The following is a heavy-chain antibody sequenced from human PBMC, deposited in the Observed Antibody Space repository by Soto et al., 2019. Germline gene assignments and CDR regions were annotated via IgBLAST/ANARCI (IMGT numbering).Heavy chain of an antibody. Sequence: SETLSLTCHVSGDSISSSSYYCGWIRQPPGKGLEWIGSLFYSVDTNYNPSLMSRVFISVDTSTNQLSLKVNSVTAADTAVYFCARHVVVTNNGGHYFEYWGQGILVTVSS. D-gene: IGHD2-21*02. CDR2: LFYSVDT. CDR1: GDSISSSSYY. J-gene: IGHJ4*02. V-gene: IGHV4-39*01. CDR3: ARHVVVTNNGGHYFEY.